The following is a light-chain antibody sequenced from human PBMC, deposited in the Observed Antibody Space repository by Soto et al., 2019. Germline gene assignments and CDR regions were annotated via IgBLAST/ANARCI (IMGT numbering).Light chain of an antibody. CDR1: QSVSSK. J-gene: IGKJ4*01. Sequence: EIVMTQSPATLSVSPRERATLSCRASQSVSSKLAWYQQRPGQAPRLLIYDASTRATGIPARFSGSGSGTEFTLTISSLQSEDFAVYYCQRYNNWPLTFGGGTKVEIK. CDR3: QRYNNWPLT. V-gene: IGKV3-15*01. CDR2: DAS.